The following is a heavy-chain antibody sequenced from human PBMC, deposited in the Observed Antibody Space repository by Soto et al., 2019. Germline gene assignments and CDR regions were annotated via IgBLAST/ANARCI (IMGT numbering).Heavy chain of an antibody. CDR3: AKDRWEFTRYFDS. CDR2: ISKDGNDQ. V-gene: IGHV3-30*18. J-gene: IGHJ4*02. D-gene: IGHD1-26*01. Sequence: QVQLVESGGGVVQPGTSLRLSCAASGFTFSNYAMHWVRQAPGKGLEWVAVISKDGNDQFFADSVKGRFSVSRDNSKNTLYLQMNSLRPEETAVYYCAKDRWEFTRYFDSWGQGTLVLVSS. CDR1: GFTFSNYA.